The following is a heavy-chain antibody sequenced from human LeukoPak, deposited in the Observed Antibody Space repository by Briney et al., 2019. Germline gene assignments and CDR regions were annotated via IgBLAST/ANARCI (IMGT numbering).Heavy chain of an antibody. J-gene: IGHJ4*02. CDR3: ARATGRYSPFFDY. D-gene: IGHD1-26*01. Sequence: SETLSLTCSVSSDSFTDYYWTWIRQPAGRGLEWLGRISTPGSTNYNPSLKSRLTMSVDTSNKQFSLRLTSVTAADTAVHYCARATGRYSPFFDYWGQGILVTVSS. CDR2: ISTPGST. CDR1: SDSFTDYY. V-gene: IGHV4-4*07.